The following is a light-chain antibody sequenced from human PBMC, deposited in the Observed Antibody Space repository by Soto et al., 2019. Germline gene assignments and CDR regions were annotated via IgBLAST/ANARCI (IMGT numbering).Light chain of an antibody. CDR1: QGISSY. CDR2: AAS. CDR3: QQLNSYPYT. J-gene: IGKJ2*01. V-gene: IGKV1-9*01. Sequence: IQLTQSPSSLSASVGDRVTITCRARQGISSYVAWYQQKPGKAPKLLIYAASTLQSGVPSRFIGSGSGADFTLTISSLQPEDVATSYCQQLNSYPYTVGQGTKLEIK.